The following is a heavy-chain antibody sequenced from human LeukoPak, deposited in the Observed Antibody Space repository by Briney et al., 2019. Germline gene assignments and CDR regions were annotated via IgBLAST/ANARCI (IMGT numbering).Heavy chain of an antibody. V-gene: IGHV3-30*02. J-gene: IGHJ4*02. D-gene: IGHD3-16*01. CDR1: GFTFSSYG. CDR2: IRYDGSNK. CDR3: AKTDDYVWGIGDYFDY. Sequence: GSLRLSCAASGFTFSSYGMHWVRQAPGKGLEWVACIRYDGSNKYYADSVKGRFTISRDNSKNTLYLQMNSLRAEDAAVYYCAKTDDYVWGIGDYFDYWGQGTLVTVSS.